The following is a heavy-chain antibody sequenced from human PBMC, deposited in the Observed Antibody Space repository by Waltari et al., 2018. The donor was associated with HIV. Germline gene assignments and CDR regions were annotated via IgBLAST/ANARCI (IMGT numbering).Heavy chain of an antibody. Sequence: EVQLVESGGGWVQPGGSLTLTCEASGFTFSFYWLSWVRQAPGKGLEWVANINQAGTERHYVDSVRGRFTISRDNGKTSLFLQMNSLSVDDTAVYYCARGRKGYLGIEDFDSWGQGTLVTVSS. J-gene: IGHJ4*02. CDR3: ARGRKGYLGIEDFDS. CDR1: GFTFSFYW. V-gene: IGHV3-7*01. D-gene: IGHD2-15*01. CDR2: INQAGTER.